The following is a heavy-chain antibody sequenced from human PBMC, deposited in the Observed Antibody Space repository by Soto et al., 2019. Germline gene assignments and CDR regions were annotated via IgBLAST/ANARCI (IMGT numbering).Heavy chain of an antibody. D-gene: IGHD3-10*01. CDR3: TGITWFRGMDV. J-gene: IGHJ6*02. CDR2: TYYKSKWDN. V-gene: IGHV6-1*01. CDR1: GDSVSSNSAG. Sequence: SQTLSLTCVISGDSVSSNSAGWNWIRQSPSRGLEWLGRTYYKSKWDNDYALSVKSRITINPDTSKNQFSLHLYSVTPEDTAVYYCTGITWFRGMDVWGQGTPVTVSS.